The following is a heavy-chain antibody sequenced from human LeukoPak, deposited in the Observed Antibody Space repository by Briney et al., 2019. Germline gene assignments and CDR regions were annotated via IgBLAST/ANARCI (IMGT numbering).Heavy chain of an antibody. CDR1: GGXISSYY. Sequence: PSETLSLTCTVSGGXISSYYCSWIRQPPGKGLEWIGDIYYSGSTNYNPSLKSRVTISVDTSKNEFSLKLSSVTAADTAVYYCARADSSSWYYFDYWGQGTLVTVSS. V-gene: IGHV4-59*01. D-gene: IGHD6-13*01. CDR3: ARADSSSWYYFDY. J-gene: IGHJ4*02. CDR2: IYYSGST.